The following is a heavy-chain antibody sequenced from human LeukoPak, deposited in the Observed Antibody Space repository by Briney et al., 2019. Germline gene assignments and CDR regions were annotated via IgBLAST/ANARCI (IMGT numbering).Heavy chain of an antibody. CDR3: ARGYSAGSLDY. CDR1: GFTFSSYD. Sequence: PGGSLSLSCAASGFTFSSYDMHWVRQATGKGLEWVSLIGSAGDTYYLGSVKGRFTISRENAKESLYLQMNSLRAGDTAVYYCARGYSAGSLDYWGQGTLVTVSS. D-gene: IGHD5-18*01. J-gene: IGHJ4*02. CDR2: IGSAGDT. V-gene: IGHV3-13*04.